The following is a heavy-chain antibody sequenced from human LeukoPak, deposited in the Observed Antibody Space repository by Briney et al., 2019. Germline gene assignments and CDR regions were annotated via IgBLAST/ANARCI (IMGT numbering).Heavy chain of an antibody. Sequence: GRSLRLSCAASGFTFSSFGMHWVRQAPGKGLEWVAVIWYDGNNKYYADSVKGRFTISRDNSKNTLYLQMNSLRAEDTAVYYCARDLSGSVDYWGQGTLVTVSS. V-gene: IGHV3-33*01. J-gene: IGHJ4*02. CDR3: ARDLSGSVDY. CDR2: IWYDGNNK. CDR1: GFTFSSFG. D-gene: IGHD1-26*01.